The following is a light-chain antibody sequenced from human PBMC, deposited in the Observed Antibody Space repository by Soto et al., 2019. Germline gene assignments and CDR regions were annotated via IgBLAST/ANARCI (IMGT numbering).Light chain of an antibody. Sequence: EIVLTQSPATLSSFPGDRVTLSCRASQAVNTRLAWYQHRPGQAPRLLIYLASNRAAGVPARFSGSGSGTDFTLTISDVEPEDFAIYYCHQRSDWSLTFGGGTEVEI. CDR1: QAVNTR. J-gene: IGKJ4*01. CDR3: HQRSDWSLT. V-gene: IGKV3D-11*01. CDR2: LAS.